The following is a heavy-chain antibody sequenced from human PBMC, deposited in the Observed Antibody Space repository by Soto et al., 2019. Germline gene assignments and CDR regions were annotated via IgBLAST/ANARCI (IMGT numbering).Heavy chain of an antibody. D-gene: IGHD5-18*01. CDR2: ISYDGSNK. J-gene: IGHJ6*02. Sequence: LRLSCAASGFTFSSYGMHWVRQAPGKGLEWVAVISYDGSNKYYADSVKGRFTISRDNSKNTLYLQMNSLRAEDTAVYYCAKALVDTAMGIAPIASRYYYGMDVWGQGTTVTVSS. CDR1: GFTFSSYG. V-gene: IGHV3-30*18. CDR3: AKALVDTAMGIAPIASRYYYGMDV.